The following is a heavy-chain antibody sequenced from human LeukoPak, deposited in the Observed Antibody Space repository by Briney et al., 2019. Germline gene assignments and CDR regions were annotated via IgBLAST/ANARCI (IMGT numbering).Heavy chain of an antibody. CDR3: ARIYYDILTGYVTFDY. CDR1: GGSISSGGYY. D-gene: IGHD3-9*01. CDR2: IYYSGGT. Sequence: SQTLSLTCTVSGGSISSGGYYWSWIRQHPGKGLEWTGYIYYSGGTYYNPSLKSRVTITVDTSKNQFSLKLSSVTDAEPAVYYCARIYYDILTGYVTFDYWGQGTLVTVCS. J-gene: IGHJ4*02. V-gene: IGHV4-31*03.